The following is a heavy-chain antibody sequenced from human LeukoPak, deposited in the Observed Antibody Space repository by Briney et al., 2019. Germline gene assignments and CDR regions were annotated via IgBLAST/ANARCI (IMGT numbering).Heavy chain of an antibody. CDR2: IYYSGST. CDR3: VRLWLGERPPDV. V-gene: IGHV4-39*01. D-gene: IGHD3-10*01. Sequence: TASQTLSLTCTVSGVSISSGSYYWGWIRQPPGKGLEWIGSIYYSGSTYYNPSLKSRVTISVDTSMNQVSLKLNSVTAADTAVYYCVRLWLGERPPDVWGQGTTVTVSS. J-gene: IGHJ6*02. CDR1: GVSISSGSYY.